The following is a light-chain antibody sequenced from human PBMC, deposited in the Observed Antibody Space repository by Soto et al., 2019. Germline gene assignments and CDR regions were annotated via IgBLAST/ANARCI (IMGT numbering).Light chain of an antibody. J-gene: IGLJ3*02. V-gene: IGLV2-14*01. CDR3: RSYTSSSTRV. Sequence: QSALTQPASVSGSPGQSITISCTGTSSDVGGYNYVSWYQQHPGKAPKLMIYEVSNRPSGVSNRFSGSKSCNTASLTISGLQAEDEADYSCRSYTSSSTRVFGGGTQLTVL. CDR1: SSDVGGYNY. CDR2: EVS.